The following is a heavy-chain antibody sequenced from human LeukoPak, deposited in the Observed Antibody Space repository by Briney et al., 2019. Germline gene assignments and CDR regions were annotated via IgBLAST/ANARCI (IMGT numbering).Heavy chain of an antibody. CDR2: ISWNSGSI. CDR1: GFTFDDYA. CDR3: AKDLFGIAAAGTFDY. V-gene: IGHV3-9*01. Sequence: PGGSLRLSCAASGFTFDDYAMPWVRQAPGKGLEWVSGISWNSGSIGYADSVKGRFTISRDNAKNSLYLQMNSLRAEDTALYYCAKDLFGIAAAGTFDYWGQGTLVTVSS. J-gene: IGHJ4*02. D-gene: IGHD6-13*01.